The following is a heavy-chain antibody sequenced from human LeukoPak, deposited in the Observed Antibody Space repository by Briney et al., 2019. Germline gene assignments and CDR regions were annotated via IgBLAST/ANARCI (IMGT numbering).Heavy chain of an antibody. D-gene: IGHD6-19*01. CDR1: GGSISSYY. Sequence: SETLSLTCTVSGGSISSYYWSWIRQPPGKGLEWIGYIYYSGSTNYNPSLKSRVTISVDTSKNQFSLKLSSVTAADTAVYYCARGPNSVAGYFGYWGQGTLVTVSS. V-gene: IGHV4-59*01. CDR2: IYYSGST. J-gene: IGHJ4*02. CDR3: ARGPNSVAGYFGY.